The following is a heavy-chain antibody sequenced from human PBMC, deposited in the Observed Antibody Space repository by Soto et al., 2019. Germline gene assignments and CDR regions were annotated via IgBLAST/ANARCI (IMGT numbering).Heavy chain of an antibody. J-gene: IGHJ4*02. D-gene: IGHD6-19*01. CDR1: GYTFTSYS. Sequence: ASVKVSCKSPGYTFTSYSMHWVRQAPGQRLEWMGWINAGNGNTKYSQKFQGRVTITRDTSASTAYMELSSLRSEDTAVYYCARVSGWYVLDYWGQGTLVTVSS. CDR3: ARVSGWYVLDY. CDR2: INAGNGNT. V-gene: IGHV1-3*01.